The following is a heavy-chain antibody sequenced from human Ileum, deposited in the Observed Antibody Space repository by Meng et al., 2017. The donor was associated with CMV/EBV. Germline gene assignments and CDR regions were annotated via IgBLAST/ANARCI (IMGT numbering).Heavy chain of an antibody. D-gene: IGHD3-3*01. V-gene: IGHV7-4-1*02. CDR2: INTNTGNP. J-gene: IGHJ4*02. CDR3: ARDGLSGRYFDY. Sequence: QVQLVQSGSEVKKPGASVKVSCKASGYNFISNNMIWVRQAPGQGPEWMGWINTNTGNPTYAQGFTGRFVFSLDTSVSTAFLQINSLKAEDIAVYYCARDGLSGRYFDYWGQGTLVTVSS. CDR1: GYNFISNN.